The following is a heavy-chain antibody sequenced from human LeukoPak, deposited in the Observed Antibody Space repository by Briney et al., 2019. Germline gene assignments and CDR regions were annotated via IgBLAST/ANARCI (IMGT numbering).Heavy chain of an antibody. Sequence: GGSLRLSCAASGFTFSSCWMNWVRQAPGKGLEWVANIKEDGSDKYYVDSVKGRFTISRDNAKKSLYLQMNSLRAEDTAIYYCARGAMAAAGYWGQGTLVTVSS. CDR3: ARGAMAAAGY. V-gene: IGHV3-7*01. CDR2: IKEDGSDK. J-gene: IGHJ4*02. CDR1: GFTFSSCW. D-gene: IGHD6-13*01.